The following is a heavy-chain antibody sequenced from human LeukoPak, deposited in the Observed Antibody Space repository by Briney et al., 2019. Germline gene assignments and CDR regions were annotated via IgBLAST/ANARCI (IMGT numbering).Heavy chain of an antibody. CDR1: GFTFSDYS. Sequence: PGGSLRLSCAASGFTFSDYSMHWVRQAPGKGLECVSCISSTSSYIYYADSVRGRFTISRDNAKNSLYLQMNSLRAEDTAVYYCARGQLWQTGWFDPWGQGTLVTVSS. CDR3: ARGQLWQTGWFDP. D-gene: IGHD5-18*01. J-gene: IGHJ5*02. V-gene: IGHV3-21*01. CDR2: ISSTSSYI.